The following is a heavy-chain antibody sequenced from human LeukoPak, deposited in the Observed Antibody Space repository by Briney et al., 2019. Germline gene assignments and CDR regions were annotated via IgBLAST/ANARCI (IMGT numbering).Heavy chain of an antibody. CDR1: GLTFSSYW. Sequence: GGSLRLSCAASGLTFSSYWMHWVRQAPGKGLVWVSRINSDGSSTSYADSVKGRFTISRDNGKNTLYLQMNSLRAEDTAVYYCARVAFWRYFDYWGQGTLVTVSS. J-gene: IGHJ4*02. V-gene: IGHV3-74*01. D-gene: IGHD3-3*01. CDR3: ARVAFWRYFDY. CDR2: INSDGSST.